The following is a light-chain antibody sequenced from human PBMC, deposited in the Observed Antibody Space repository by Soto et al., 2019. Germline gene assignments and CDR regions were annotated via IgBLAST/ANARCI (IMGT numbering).Light chain of an antibody. Sequence: QSVLTQPPSASGTPGQRVTISCSGSSSNIGSNDVNWYQQLPGTAPKLLIYSNNQRPSGVPDLFSCSKSGTSASLAISGLQSEDEADYYCSAWDDSLSGWVFGGGTKLTVL. CDR3: SAWDDSLSGWV. CDR1: SSNIGSND. V-gene: IGLV1-44*01. CDR2: SNN. J-gene: IGLJ3*02.